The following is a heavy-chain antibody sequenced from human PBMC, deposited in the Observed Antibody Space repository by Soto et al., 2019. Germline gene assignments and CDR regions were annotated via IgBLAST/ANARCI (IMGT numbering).Heavy chain of an antibody. Sequence: QVQLQESGPGLVKASETLSLTCSVSGGSMRGGDYYWSWIRQPPGKGLEWICYIYYSGATFSNPSLKGRVTISVDTSKNQFSLKLTSVTAADTAVYYCARDSGGYLRGDYWGQGTLVTVSS. J-gene: IGHJ4*02. CDR2: IYYSGAT. D-gene: IGHD2-15*01. CDR1: GGSMRGGDYY. V-gene: IGHV4-30-4*01. CDR3: ARDSGGYLRGDY.